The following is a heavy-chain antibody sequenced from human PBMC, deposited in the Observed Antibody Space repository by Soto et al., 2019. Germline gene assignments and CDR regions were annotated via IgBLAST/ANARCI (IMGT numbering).Heavy chain of an antibody. Sequence: PGGSLRLSSAASGFTFSSYAMHWVRQAPGKGLEWVAVISYDGSNKYYADSVKGRFTISRDNSKNTLYLQMNSLRAEDTAVYYCARDLIRTEYLTAYWGQGTLVTVSS. J-gene: IGHJ4*02. CDR3: ARDLIRTEYLTAY. D-gene: IGHD2-2*02. V-gene: IGHV3-30-3*01. CDR1: GFTFSSYA. CDR2: ISYDGSNK.